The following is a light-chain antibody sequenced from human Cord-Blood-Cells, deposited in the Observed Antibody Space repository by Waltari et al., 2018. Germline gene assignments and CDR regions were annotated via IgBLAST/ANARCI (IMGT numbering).Light chain of an antibody. J-gene: IGLJ1*01. Sequence: QSALTQPASVSGSPGQSITISCTGTSSDVGGYNYVSWYQQHPGKAPKLMIYEVSNRPSRVFNPCSGPKAGNTASLNISGLQAEDEADYYCSSYTSSSTLYVFGTGTKVTVL. CDR2: EVS. CDR1: SSDVGGYNY. CDR3: SSYTSSSTLYV. V-gene: IGLV2-14*01.